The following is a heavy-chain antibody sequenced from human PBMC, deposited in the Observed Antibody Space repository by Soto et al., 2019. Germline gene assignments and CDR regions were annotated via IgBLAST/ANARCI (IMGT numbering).Heavy chain of an antibody. CDR2: INHSGST. CDR3: ATTLTVAGSFDY. V-gene: IGHV4-34*01. J-gene: IGHJ4*02. CDR1: GGSFSGYY. D-gene: IGHD6-19*01. Sequence: QVQLQQWGAGLLKPSETLSLTCAVYGGSFSGYYWSWIRQPPGKGLEWIGEINHSGSTNYNPSLKSRVTISVDTSKNQFSLKLSSVTAADTAVHYCATTLTVAGSFDYWGQGTLVTVSS.